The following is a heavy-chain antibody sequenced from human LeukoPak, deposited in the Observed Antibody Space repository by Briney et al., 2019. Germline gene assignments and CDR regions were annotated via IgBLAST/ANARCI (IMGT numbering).Heavy chain of an antibody. CDR3: ATYYYASGSSD. V-gene: IGHV3-21*05. CDR1: GFTFSSYG. J-gene: IGHJ4*02. D-gene: IGHD3-10*01. Sequence: PGGSLRLSCAASGFTFSSYGMSWVRQAPGKGLEWVSYISTHSTYTHYADSVRGRFTISRDNAKNSLYLQMNSLRAEDTAVYYCATYYYASGSSDWGQGTLVTVSS. CDR2: ISTHSTYT.